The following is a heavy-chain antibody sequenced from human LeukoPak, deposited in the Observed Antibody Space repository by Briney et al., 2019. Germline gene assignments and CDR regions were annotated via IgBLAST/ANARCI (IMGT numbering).Heavy chain of an antibody. Sequence: GGSLRLSCAASGFTFSSYGMHWVRQAPGKGLEWVAVISYDGSNKYYADSVKGRFTISRDNSKNTLYLQMNSLRAEDTAVYYCVKGDLDYYDSSVGGYYFDYWGQGTLVTVSS. V-gene: IGHV3-30*18. CDR3: VKGDLDYYDSSVGGYYFDY. D-gene: IGHD3-22*01. CDR2: ISYDGSNK. J-gene: IGHJ4*02. CDR1: GFTFSSYG.